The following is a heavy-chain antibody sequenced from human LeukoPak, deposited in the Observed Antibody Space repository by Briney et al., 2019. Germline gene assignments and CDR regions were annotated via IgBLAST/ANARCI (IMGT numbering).Heavy chain of an antibody. CDR1: GYTFTSYD. V-gene: IGHV1-8*03. CDR3: ARGGIEWELPDY. Sequence: ASVKVSSKASGYTFTSYDINWVRQATGQGLEWMGWMNPNSGNTGYAQKFQGRVTITRNTSINTAYMELSSLRSEDTAVYYCARGGIEWELPDYWGQGTLVTVSS. CDR2: MNPNSGNT. J-gene: IGHJ4*02. D-gene: IGHD1-26*01.